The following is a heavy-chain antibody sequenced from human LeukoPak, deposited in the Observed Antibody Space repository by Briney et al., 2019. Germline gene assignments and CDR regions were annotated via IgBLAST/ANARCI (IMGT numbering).Heavy chain of an antibody. J-gene: IGHJ3*02. V-gene: IGHV4-39*07. CDR2: IFYSGST. D-gene: IGHD1-26*01. CDR1: GGSITSSSYY. Sequence: SETLSLTCTVSGGSITSSSYYWGWIRQPPGKGLEWIGSIFYSGSTNYNPSLKSRVTISVDASKNQFSLKLSSVAAADTAVYYCARDRRRDLLHAFDIWGQGTMVTVSS. CDR3: ARDRRRDLLHAFDI.